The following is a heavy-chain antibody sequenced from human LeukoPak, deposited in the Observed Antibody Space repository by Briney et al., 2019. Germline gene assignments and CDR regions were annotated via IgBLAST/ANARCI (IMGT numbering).Heavy chain of an antibody. V-gene: IGHV4-34*01. CDR1: GGSFSGYY. J-gene: IGHJ4*02. Sequence: SETLSLTCAVYGGSFSGYYWSWIRQPPGKRLEWIGEINHSGSTNYNPSLKSRVTISVDTSKNQFSLKLSSVTAADTAVYYCASRGRWFGGVNYWGQGTLVTVSS. CDR2: INHSGST. D-gene: IGHD3-16*01. CDR3: ASRGRWFGGVNY.